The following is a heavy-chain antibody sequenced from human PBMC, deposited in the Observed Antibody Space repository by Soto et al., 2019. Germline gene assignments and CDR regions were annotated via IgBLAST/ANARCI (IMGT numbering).Heavy chain of an antibody. Sequence: ASVMVSYKTSGYSFTTYGISWVRQAPGQGLEWIGWISTHNGDTEFAQNFQGRVTMTTDTSTTTAYMELRSLRSDDTAVYYCAREGSRPYYYYGMDVWGPGTTVTVSS. CDR3: AREGSRPYYYYGMDV. CDR2: ISTHNGDT. D-gene: IGHD2-15*01. V-gene: IGHV1-18*01. CDR1: GYSFTTYG. J-gene: IGHJ6*02.